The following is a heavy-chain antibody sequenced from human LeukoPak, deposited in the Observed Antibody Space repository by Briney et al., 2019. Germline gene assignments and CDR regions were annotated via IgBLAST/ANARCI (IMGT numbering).Heavy chain of an antibody. CDR3: AKDGYYDSSGYFCRFDY. CDR2: ITGSDGRT. Sequence: GGSLRLSCAASGFTFSSYAMTWARQAPGKGLEWVSIITGSDGRTFYADSVKGRFTISRDNSKNTLYLQMTSLRAEDTAVYYCAKDGYYDSSGYFCRFDYWGQGTLVTVSS. CDR1: GFTFSSYA. V-gene: IGHV3-23*01. J-gene: IGHJ4*02. D-gene: IGHD3-22*01.